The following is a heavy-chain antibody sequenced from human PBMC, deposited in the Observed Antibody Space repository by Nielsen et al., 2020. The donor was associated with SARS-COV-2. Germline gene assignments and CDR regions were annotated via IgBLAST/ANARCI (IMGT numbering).Heavy chain of an antibody. CDR3: ARSPFHRSSWYGMDV. CDR2: ISGGSATI. CDR1: GFSFNTYS. Sequence: GESLKISCVASGFSFNTYSMNWVRQAPGKGLEWVSYISGGSATIYYADSVKGRFTISRDNVKNSLYPQLSSLSAEDTAVYYCARSPFHRSSWYGMDVWGQGTTVTVSS. D-gene: IGHD6-13*01. V-gene: IGHV3-48*01. J-gene: IGHJ6*02.